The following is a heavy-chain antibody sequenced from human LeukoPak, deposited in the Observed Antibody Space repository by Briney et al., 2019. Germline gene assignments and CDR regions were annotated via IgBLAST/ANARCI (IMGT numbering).Heavy chain of an antibody. V-gene: IGHV4-39*07. CDR2: IYYSGST. D-gene: IGHD3-22*01. CDR1: GGSISSSSYY. Sequence: SETLSLTCTVSGGSISSSSYYWGWIRQPPGKGLEWIGSIYYSGSTYYNPSLKSRVTISVDTSKNQFSLKLSSVTAADTAVYYCARDASYYDSSGYEGYYYYGMDVWGQGTTVTVSS. J-gene: IGHJ6*02. CDR3: ARDASYYDSSGYEGYYYYGMDV.